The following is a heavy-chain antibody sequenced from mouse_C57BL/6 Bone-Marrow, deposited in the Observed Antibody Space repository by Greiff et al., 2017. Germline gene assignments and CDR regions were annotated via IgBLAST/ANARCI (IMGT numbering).Heavy chain of an antibody. CDR3: AIITTVVAHWYFDV. CDR1: GYTFTSYG. CDR2: IYPRSGNT. V-gene: IGHV1-81*01. Sequence: VQLQQSGAELARPGASVKLSCKASGYTFTSYGISWVKQRTGQGLEWIGEIYPRSGNTYYNEKFKGKATLTADKSSSTGYMELRSLTSEDSAVYFCAIITTVVAHWYFDVWGTGTTVTVSS. J-gene: IGHJ1*03. D-gene: IGHD1-1*01.